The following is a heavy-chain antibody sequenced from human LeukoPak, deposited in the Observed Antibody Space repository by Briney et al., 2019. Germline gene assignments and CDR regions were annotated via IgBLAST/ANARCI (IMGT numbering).Heavy chain of an antibody. CDR1: GFTFSTYW. D-gene: IGHD3-22*01. V-gene: IGHV3-48*04. CDR2: ISSSGSTI. Sequence: GGSLRLSCAASGFTFSTYWMHWVRQAPGKGLEWVSYISSSGSTIYYADSVKGRFTISRDNAKNSLYLQMNSLRAEDTAVYYCARDRPMDYYDSSGVIDYWGQGTLVTVSS. CDR3: ARDRPMDYYDSSGVIDY. J-gene: IGHJ4*02.